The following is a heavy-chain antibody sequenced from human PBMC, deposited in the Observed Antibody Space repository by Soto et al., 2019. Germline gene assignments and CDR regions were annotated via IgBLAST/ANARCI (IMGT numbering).Heavy chain of an antibody. V-gene: IGHV3-74*01. CDR1: GFSFSNYW. CDR3: ETDRGGYSSDF. J-gene: IGHJ4*02. D-gene: IGHD2-15*01. CDR2: INGDGDYT. Sequence: EVQLVESGGGLVQPGGSLRLSCAASGFSFSNYWMHRIRQVPGKGLVWVSRINGDGDYTNYADSVKGRSTISRDNAKNTLYLQMNTPRAEDTAVCYCETDRGGYSSDFWGQGTLVTVSS.